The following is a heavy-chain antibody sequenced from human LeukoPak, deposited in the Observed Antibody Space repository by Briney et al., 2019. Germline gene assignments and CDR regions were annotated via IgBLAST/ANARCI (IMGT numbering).Heavy chain of an antibody. CDR2: ISSSGSTI. CDR3: ARENLHRTNGVYPTTYYFDY. Sequence: GSLRLSCAASGFTFSDYYMSWIRQAPGKGLEWVSYISSSGSTIYYADSVKGRFTISRDNAKNSLYLQMNSLRAEDTAVYYCARENLHRTNGVYPTTYYFDYWGQGTLVTVSS. CDR1: GFTFSDYY. V-gene: IGHV3-11*04. J-gene: IGHJ4*02. D-gene: IGHD2-8*01.